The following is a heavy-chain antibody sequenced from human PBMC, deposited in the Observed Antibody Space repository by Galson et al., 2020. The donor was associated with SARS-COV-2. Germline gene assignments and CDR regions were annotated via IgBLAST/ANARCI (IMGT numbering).Heavy chain of an antibody. CDR3: ARLGGTSRGYHWFDP. D-gene: IGHD2-2*01. Sequence: ETSETLSLTCAVYGGSFSGYYWSWIRQTPGKGLEWIGESNHNGGTNYNPSLKSRVTISVDTSKNQFSLKLTSVTAADTAVYYCARLGGTSRGYHWFDPWAQGTLVTVSS. V-gene: IGHV4-34*01. CDR2: SNHNGGT. J-gene: IGHJ5*02. CDR1: GGSFSGYY.